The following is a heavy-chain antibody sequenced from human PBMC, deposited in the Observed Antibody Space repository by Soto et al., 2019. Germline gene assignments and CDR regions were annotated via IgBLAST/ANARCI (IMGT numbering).Heavy chain of an antibody. J-gene: IGHJ6*02. CDR2: IDYDGSTT. CDR3: VRGSAGYQLLYYHYGMGF. CDR1: EFTFSNYY. V-gene: IGHV3-74*01. Sequence: EVQLVESGGGLVHPGGSLRLSCVASEFTFSNYYMHWVRQAPGKGLVWVSRIDYDGSTTDHADSVKGRFTISRDNAKNTLYLRMNSLRADDTAVYYCVRGSAGYQLLYYHYGMGFWGQGTTVTVSS. D-gene: IGHD2-2*01.